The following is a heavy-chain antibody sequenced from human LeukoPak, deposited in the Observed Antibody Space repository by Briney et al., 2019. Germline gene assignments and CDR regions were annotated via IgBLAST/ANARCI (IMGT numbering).Heavy chain of an antibody. D-gene: IGHD5-18*01. CDR2: IIPIFGTA. V-gene: IGHV1-69*05. CDR3: ARKDTAMGPFDY. Sequence: KVSFKASGGTFSIYAISWVRQAPGQGLEWMGGIIPIFGTANYAQKFQGRVTITTDESTSTAYMELSSLRSEDTAVYYCARKDTAMGPFDYWGQGTLVTVSS. CDR1: GGTFSIYA. J-gene: IGHJ4*02.